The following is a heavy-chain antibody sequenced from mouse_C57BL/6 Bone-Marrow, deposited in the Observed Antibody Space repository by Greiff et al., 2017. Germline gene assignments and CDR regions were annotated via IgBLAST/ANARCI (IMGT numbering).Heavy chain of an antibody. CDR2: IRSKSNNYAT. CDR1: GFSFNTYA. J-gene: IGHJ1*03. D-gene: IGHD1-1*01. CDR3: VRALFLGGYFDV. V-gene: IGHV10-1*01. Sequence: EVQGVESGGGLVQPKGSLKLSCAASGFSFNTYAMNWVRQAPGKGLEWVARIRSKSNNYATYYADSVKDRFTISRDDSESMLYLQMNNLKTEDTAMYYCVRALFLGGYFDVWGTGTTVTVSS.